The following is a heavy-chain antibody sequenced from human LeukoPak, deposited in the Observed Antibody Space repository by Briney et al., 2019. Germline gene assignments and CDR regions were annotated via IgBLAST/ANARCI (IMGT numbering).Heavy chain of an antibody. J-gene: IGHJ3*02. CDR3: AGRGVRYVLLSSREKDPRDVFDM. CDR1: GHTFTGYY. Sequence: ASVKVSCKVSGHTFTGYYMHWVRQAPGQGLEWMGLINTSSGGTNNAQKFQGRVTMTRDTSTSTAYMELSRLRSGDTAIYYCAGRGVRYVLLSSREKDPRDVFDMWGEGTRVTVSS. CDR2: INTSSGGT. V-gene: IGHV1-2*02. D-gene: IGHD2-2*01.